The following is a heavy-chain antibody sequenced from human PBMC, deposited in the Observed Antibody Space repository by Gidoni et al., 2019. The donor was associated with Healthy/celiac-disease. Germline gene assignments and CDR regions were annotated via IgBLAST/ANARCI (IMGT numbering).Heavy chain of an antibody. CDR1: GGNFCSYA. Sequence: QVQSVQAGAEEKKPGSSVTVYCKASGGNFCSYAISWVRQAHGQGLEWMGGIIPIFGTANYEQQFQGRVTITADESTSTAYMELSSLSSEDTAVYYCARELNQWELPRAGLQHWGQGTLVTVSS. CDR2: IIPIFGTA. V-gene: IGHV1-69*01. D-gene: IGHD1-26*01. J-gene: IGHJ1*01. CDR3: ARELNQWELPRAGLQH.